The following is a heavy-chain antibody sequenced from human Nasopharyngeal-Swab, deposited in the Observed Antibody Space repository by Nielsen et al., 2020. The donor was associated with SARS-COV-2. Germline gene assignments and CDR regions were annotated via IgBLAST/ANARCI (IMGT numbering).Heavy chain of an antibody. CDR2: IDYSGNT. D-gene: IGHD1-26*01. Sequence: SETLSLTCTVSGGSLSSRGSYWGWIRQPPGKGLEWIGNIDYSGNTYINWSLKSAVTISIDKSKNHFSLEVTSVTAADTAVYYCARLPYSDNYHLDYWGQGTLVTVSS. CDR3: ARLPYSDNYHLDY. J-gene: IGHJ4*02. V-gene: IGHV4-39*07. CDR1: GGSLSSRGSY.